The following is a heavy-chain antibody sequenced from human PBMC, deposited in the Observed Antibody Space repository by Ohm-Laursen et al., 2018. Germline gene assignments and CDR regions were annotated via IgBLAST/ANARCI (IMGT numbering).Heavy chain of an antibody. CDR3: ARVKQWLIYAFDI. CDR1: GGSFSGYY. Sequence: SETLSLTCAVYGGSFSGYYWSWIRQPPGKGLEWIGEINHSGSTNYNPSLKSRVTISVDTSKNQFSLKLGSVTAADTAVYYCARVKQWLIYAFDIWGQGTMVTVSS. CDR2: INHSGST. V-gene: IGHV4-34*01. D-gene: IGHD6-19*01. J-gene: IGHJ3*02.